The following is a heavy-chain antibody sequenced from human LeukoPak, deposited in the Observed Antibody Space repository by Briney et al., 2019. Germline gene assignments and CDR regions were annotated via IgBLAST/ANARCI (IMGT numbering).Heavy chain of an antibody. Sequence: SETLSLTCAVYGGSFSGYYWSWIRQPPGKGLEWIGEINHSGSTNYNPSLKSRVTISVDTSKNQFSPKLSSVTAADTAVYYCARDIVPYYFDYWGQGTLVTVSS. J-gene: IGHJ4*02. CDR3: ARDIVPYYFDY. CDR1: GGSFSGYY. CDR2: INHSGST. D-gene: IGHD5-12*01. V-gene: IGHV4-34*01.